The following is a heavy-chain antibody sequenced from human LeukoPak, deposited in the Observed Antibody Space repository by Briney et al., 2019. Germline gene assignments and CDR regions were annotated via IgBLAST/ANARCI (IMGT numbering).Heavy chain of an antibody. Sequence: GASVKVSCKASGYTFTHYGISWVRKAPGQGLEWMGWVSAYNGNTDYAQKFQGRVTMTTDRSTTTAYMELRSLTSDDTAVYYCARQWLEWKDHWYSPYYMDVWGKGTTVTVSS. D-gene: IGHD2-21*01. J-gene: IGHJ6*03. CDR1: GYTFTHYG. CDR2: VSAYNGNT. CDR3: ARQWLEWKDHWYSPYYMDV. V-gene: IGHV1-18*01.